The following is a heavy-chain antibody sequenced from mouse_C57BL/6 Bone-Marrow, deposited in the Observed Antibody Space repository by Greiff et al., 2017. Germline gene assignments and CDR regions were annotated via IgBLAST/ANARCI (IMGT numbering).Heavy chain of an antibody. D-gene: IGHD1-1*01. J-gene: IGHJ3*01. CDR3: ASDYGSSPFAY. V-gene: IGHV1-72*01. CDR1: GYTFTSYW. CDR2: IDPNRGGT. Sequence: QVQLQQPGAELVKPGASVKLSCKASGYTFTSYWMHWVKQRPGRGLEWIGRIDPNRGGTKYNEKFKSKATLTVDKHSSTAYMQLSSLASEDSAVCYCASDYGSSPFAYWGQGTLVNVSA.